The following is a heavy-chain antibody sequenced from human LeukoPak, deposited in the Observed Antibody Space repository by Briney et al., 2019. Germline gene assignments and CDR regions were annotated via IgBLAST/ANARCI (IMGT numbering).Heavy chain of an antibody. CDR2: MSYDGSNK. V-gene: IGHV3-30*14. CDR1: GFTFSSYA. D-gene: IGHD1-26*01. CDR3: ARGGSYLSAFDI. J-gene: IGHJ3*02. Sequence: GGSLRLSCAASGFTFSSYAMHWVRQAPGKGLEWVAVMSYDGSNKYYADSVKGRFTISRDNSKNTLYLQMNSLRAEDAAVYYCARGGSYLSAFDIWGQGTMVTASS.